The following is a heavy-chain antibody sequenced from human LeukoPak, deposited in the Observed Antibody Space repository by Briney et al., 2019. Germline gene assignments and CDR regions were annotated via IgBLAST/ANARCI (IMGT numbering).Heavy chain of an antibody. D-gene: IGHD6-19*01. J-gene: IGHJ4*02. V-gene: IGHV3-21*01. CDR3: ARGGVAGTPPFDY. Sequence: PGGSLRLSCAASGFTFSSYSMNWVRQAPGQGLEWVSSISSSSSYIYYADSVKGRFTISRDNAKNALYLQMNSLRAEDTAVYYCARGGVAGTPPFDYWGQGTLVTVSS. CDR2: ISSSSSYI. CDR1: GFTFSSYS.